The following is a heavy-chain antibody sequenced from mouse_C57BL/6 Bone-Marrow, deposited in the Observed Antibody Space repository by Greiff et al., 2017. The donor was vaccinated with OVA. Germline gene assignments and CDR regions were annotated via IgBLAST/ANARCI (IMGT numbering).Heavy chain of an antibody. CDR3: ATDY. Sequence: VPLQQPGAELVRPGASVKLSCQASGYPLTNYWMEWVKQRPGQGLEWIGNIYPSDSENHYKQKFKDKATLTVDKSSSTAYMQLSSLTSEDSAVYYCATDYWGQGTTLTVSS. CDR2: IYPSDSEN. J-gene: IGHJ2*01. V-gene: IGHV1-61*01. CDR1: GYPLTNYW.